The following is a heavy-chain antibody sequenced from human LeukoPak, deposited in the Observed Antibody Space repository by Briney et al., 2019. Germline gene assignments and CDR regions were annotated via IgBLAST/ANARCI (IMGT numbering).Heavy chain of an antibody. J-gene: IGHJ4*02. CDR3: AKDIAAAGMGYFDY. CDR1: GFTFDDYA. V-gene: IGHV3-9*01. Sequence: PGRSLRLSCAAFGFTFDDYAMHWVRQAPGKGLEWVSGISWNSGSIGYADSVKGRFTISRDNAKNSLYLQMNSLRAEDTALYYCAKDIAAAGMGYFDYWGQGTLVTVSS. D-gene: IGHD6-13*01. CDR2: ISWNSGSI.